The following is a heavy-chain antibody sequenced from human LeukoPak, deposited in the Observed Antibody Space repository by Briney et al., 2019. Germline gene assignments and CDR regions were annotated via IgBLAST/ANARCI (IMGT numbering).Heavy chain of an antibody. J-gene: IGHJ4*02. CDR1: GFTFSSYA. V-gene: IGHV3-23*01. Sequence: GGSLRLSCAASGFTFSSYAMSWVRQAPGKGLEWVSAISGSGGSTYYADSVKGRFTISRDNSKNTLYLQMNSLRAEDTAVYYCAKGRLILRYFDWLLSSFDYWGQGTLVTVSS. D-gene: IGHD3-9*01. CDR3: AKGRLILRYFDWLLSSFDY. CDR2: ISGSGGST.